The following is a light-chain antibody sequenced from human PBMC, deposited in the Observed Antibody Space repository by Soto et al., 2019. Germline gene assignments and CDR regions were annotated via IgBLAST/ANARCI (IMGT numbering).Light chain of an antibody. CDR2: AVT. V-gene: IGLV2-11*01. Sequence: QSALTQPRSVSGSPGQSVTISCTGTNSDVGAYTLVSWYQQLPGKAPKLIISAVTYRPSGVPDRFSGSKSGNTASLTISGLQTEDEADYYCSSYTTRNTVLFGGGTKLTVL. J-gene: IGLJ2*01. CDR3: SSYTTRNTVL. CDR1: NSDVGAYTL.